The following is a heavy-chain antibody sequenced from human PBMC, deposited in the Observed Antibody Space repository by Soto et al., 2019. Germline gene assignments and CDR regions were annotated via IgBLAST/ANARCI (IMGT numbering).Heavy chain of an antibody. J-gene: IGHJ4*02. D-gene: IGHD3-16*01. V-gene: IGHV3-23*01. Sequence: VHLLESGGGLVQPGGSLRLSCAASGFAFSDYAITWVRQAPGKGLEWVSDISDGDGATHYADSAKGLFTISRDDSKNTLYLQMESLRAEDAAVYYCAKGRTFFDFWGQGTLVTVSS. CDR2: ISDGDGAT. CDR1: GFAFSDYA. CDR3: AKGRTFFDF.